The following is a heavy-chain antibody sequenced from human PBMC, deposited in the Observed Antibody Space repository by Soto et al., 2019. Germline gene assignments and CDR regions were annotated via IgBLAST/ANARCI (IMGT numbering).Heavy chain of an antibody. Sequence: GASVKVSCKASGGTFSSYAISWVRQAPGQGLEWMGGIIPIFGTANYAQKFQGRVTITADESTSTAYMELSSLRSEDTAVYYCASNFYDSSGYSFDYWGQGTLVTVSS. J-gene: IGHJ4*02. CDR2: IIPIFGTA. D-gene: IGHD3-22*01. V-gene: IGHV1-69*13. CDR1: GGTFSSYA. CDR3: ASNFYDSSGYSFDY.